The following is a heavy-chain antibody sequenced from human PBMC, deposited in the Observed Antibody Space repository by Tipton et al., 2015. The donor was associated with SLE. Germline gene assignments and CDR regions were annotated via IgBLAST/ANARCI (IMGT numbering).Heavy chain of an antibody. CDR2: INHSGST. Sequence: TLSLTCAVYGGSFSGYYWSWIRQPPGKGLEWSGEINHSGSTNYNPSLKSRVTISVDTSKNQFSLKLSSVTAADTAVYYCARHYGSRYFDYWGQGTLVTVSS. CDR1: GGSFSGYY. V-gene: IGHV4-34*01. J-gene: IGHJ4*02. D-gene: IGHD1-26*01. CDR3: ARHYGSRYFDY.